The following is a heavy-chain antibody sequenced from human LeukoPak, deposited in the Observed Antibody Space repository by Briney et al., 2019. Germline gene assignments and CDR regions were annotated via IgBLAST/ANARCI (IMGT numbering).Heavy chain of an antibody. CDR3: AKDMEWELILGFHY. CDR2: ISWNSGSI. J-gene: IGHJ4*02. CDR1: GFTFDDYA. V-gene: IGHV3-9*01. Sequence: GGSLRLSCAASGFTFDDYAMHWVRQAPGKGLEWVSGISWNSGSIGYADSVKGRCTISRDNAKNSLYLQMNSLRVEDTALYYCAKDMEWELILGFHYWGQGTLVTVSS. D-gene: IGHD1-26*01.